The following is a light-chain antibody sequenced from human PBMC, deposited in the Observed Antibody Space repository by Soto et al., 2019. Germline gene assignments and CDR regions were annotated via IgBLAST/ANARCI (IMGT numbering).Light chain of an antibody. CDR1: QPVSANY. CDR2: GAS. Sequence: VVLTQSPATLSLSPGERATLSCRANQPVSANYLAWYQQKPGQAPRLLIYGASSRATGIPDRFSGSGSGTDFTLTISRLEPEDFAVFYFHQYGSSPFTFGPGTKVDIK. J-gene: IGKJ3*01. CDR3: HQYGSSPFT. V-gene: IGKV3-20*01.